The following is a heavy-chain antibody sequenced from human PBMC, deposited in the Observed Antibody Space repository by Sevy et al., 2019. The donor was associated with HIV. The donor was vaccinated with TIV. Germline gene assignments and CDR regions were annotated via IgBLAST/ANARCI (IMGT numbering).Heavy chain of an antibody. Sequence: GGSLRLSCVADGFGFSRHGMHWASQAPGKGLEWVAVISDDGSDKEYAESVKGRFTVSRDNSKDTVYLQMNRLRLDDTAVYYCANSRGRYEGSSWLYYYYIMDVWGQGTTVTVSS. J-gene: IGHJ6*02. CDR1: GFGFSRHG. CDR3: ANSRGRYEGSSWLYYYYIMDV. D-gene: IGHD6-13*01. V-gene: IGHV3-30*18. CDR2: ISDDGSDK.